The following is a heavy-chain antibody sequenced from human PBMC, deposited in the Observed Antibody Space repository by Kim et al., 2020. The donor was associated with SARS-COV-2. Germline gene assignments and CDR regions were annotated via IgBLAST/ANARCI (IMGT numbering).Heavy chain of an antibody. D-gene: IGHD3-10*01. CDR3: ARHERRGVWFGESPFDY. Sequence: SETLSLTCTVSGGSISSSSYYWGWIRQPPGKGLEWIGSIYYSGSTYYNPSLKSRVTISVDTSKSQFSLKLSSVTAADTAVYYCARHERRGVWFGESPFDYWGQGTLVTVSS. CDR1: GGSISSSSYY. CDR2: IYYSGST. V-gene: IGHV4-39*01. J-gene: IGHJ4*02.